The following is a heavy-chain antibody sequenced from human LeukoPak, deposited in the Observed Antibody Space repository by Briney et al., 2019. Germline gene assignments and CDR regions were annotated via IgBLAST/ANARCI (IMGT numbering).Heavy chain of an antibody. J-gene: IGHJ4*02. CDR3: ARSRLKYSSSWYYFDY. CDR2: ISSSSSYI. CDR1: GFTFSTYS. Sequence: GGSLRLSCAASGFTFSTYSMNWVRQAPGKGLEWVSSISSSSSYIYYADSVTGRFTISRDNAKNSLYLQMNSLRAEDTAVYYCARSRLKYSSSWYYFDYWGQGTLVTVSS. D-gene: IGHD6-13*01. V-gene: IGHV3-21*01.